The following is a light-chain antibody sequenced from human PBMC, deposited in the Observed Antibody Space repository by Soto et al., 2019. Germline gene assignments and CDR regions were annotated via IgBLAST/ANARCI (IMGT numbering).Light chain of an antibody. V-gene: IGLV2-14*01. CDR1: SSDVGGYNY. Sequence: QSVLAQPASVSGSPGQSITISCTGTSSDVGGYNYVSWYQYHPGKAPKLMIYEVSNRPSGVSHRFSGSKSGNTASVTISGLQAEDEADFYCSSYTSSSTRVFGTGTKVTVL. CDR2: EVS. J-gene: IGLJ1*01. CDR3: SSYTSSSTRV.